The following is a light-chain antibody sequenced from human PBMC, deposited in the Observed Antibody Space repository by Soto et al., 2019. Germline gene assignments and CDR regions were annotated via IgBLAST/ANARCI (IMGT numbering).Light chain of an antibody. CDR2: ENN. Sequence: QSVLTQPPSVSAAPGQKFPISCSGSGSTIGNNYVSWYQQLPGTAPKLLIYENNKRPSGIPDRFSGSKSGTSATLGITGLQTGDEADYYCGTWDSSLSAWVFGGGTKVTVL. J-gene: IGLJ3*02. CDR1: GSTIGNNY. V-gene: IGLV1-51*02. CDR3: GTWDSSLSAWV.